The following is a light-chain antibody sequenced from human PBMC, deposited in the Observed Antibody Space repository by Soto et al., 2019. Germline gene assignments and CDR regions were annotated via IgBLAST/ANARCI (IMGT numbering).Light chain of an antibody. CDR3: QQFNSYPVT. Sequence: AIQVTQSPSSLSASVGDRVTITCLASQDIRGALAWYQQKPGKPPKLLIYDVSTLENGVPSRFSGDSSGTQFTPTTSRLQPEDFGTYYCQQFNSYPVTFGHGTRLDIK. J-gene: IGKJ5*01. V-gene: IGKV1-13*02. CDR2: DVS. CDR1: QDIRGA.